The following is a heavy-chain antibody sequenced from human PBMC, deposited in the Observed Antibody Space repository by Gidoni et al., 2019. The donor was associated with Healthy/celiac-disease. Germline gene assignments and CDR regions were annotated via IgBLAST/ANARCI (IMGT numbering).Heavy chain of an antibody. CDR1: GFTFSSYG. J-gene: IGHJ4*02. D-gene: IGHD3-10*01. CDR2: ISYDGSNK. V-gene: IGHV3-30*18. CDR3: AKEDYYGSGSYPDY. Sequence: QVQLVESGGGVVQPGRSLRLSCAASGFTFSSYGMHWVRQAPGKGLEWVAVISYDGSNKYYADSVKGRFTISRDNSKNTLYLQMNSLRAEDTAVYYCAKEDYYGSGSYPDYWGQGTLVTVSS.